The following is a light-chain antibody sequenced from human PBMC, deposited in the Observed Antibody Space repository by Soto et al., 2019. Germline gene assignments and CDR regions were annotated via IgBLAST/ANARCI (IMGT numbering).Light chain of an antibody. Sequence: DIVMTQSPDSLAVSLGERASINCKSSQSVLYNSNNYNYLAWYQQKPGQPPKLLIYWASTRESGVPDRFSGSGSGTDFTLTISSLQAEDVAGYYCQQYYLIPHTFGQGTKLEIK. J-gene: IGKJ2*01. V-gene: IGKV4-1*01. CDR2: WAS. CDR3: QQYYLIPHT. CDR1: QSVLYNSNNYNY.